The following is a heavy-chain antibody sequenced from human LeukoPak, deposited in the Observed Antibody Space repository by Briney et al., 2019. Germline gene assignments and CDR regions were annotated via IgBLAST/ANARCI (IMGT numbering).Heavy chain of an antibody. J-gene: IGHJ4*02. CDR3: ARVAYDFWSGYLDY. V-gene: IGHV3-53*04. D-gene: IGHD3-3*01. Sequence: GGSLRLSCAASGFTVSSNYMSWVRQAPGKGLEWVSVIYSGGSTYYADSVKGRFTISRHNSKNTLYLQMNSLRAEDTAVYYCARVAYDFWSGYLDYWGQGTLVTVSS. CDR1: GFTVSSNY. CDR2: IYSGGST.